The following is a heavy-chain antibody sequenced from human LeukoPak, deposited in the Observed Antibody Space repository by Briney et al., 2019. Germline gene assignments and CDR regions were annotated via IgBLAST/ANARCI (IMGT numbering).Heavy chain of an antibody. D-gene: IGHD1-26*01. CDR1: GYTFTSYD. CDR2: MNPNSGNT. CDR3: ARGRGSRNWFDP. Sequence: ASVKVSCKASGYTFTSYDINWVRQAPAQGLEWMGWMNPNSGNTGYAQKFQGRVTMTRNTSMSIAYMEMSSLRSEDTAVYYCARGRGSRNWFDPWGEGTLVTVS. V-gene: IGHV1-8*01. J-gene: IGHJ5*02.